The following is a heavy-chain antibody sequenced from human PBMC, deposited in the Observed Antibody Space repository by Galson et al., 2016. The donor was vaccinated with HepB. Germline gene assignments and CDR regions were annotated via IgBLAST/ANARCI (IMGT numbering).Heavy chain of an antibody. D-gene: IGHD6-19*01. Sequence: TLSLTYSVSGASVSSGSYYWSWIRQPAGERLEWIGHIYTSESTNYNPSLRSRVTISLDRSKDQFSLRLNSVTAADTAVYYCARTRSGYSSGWPQFDPWGHGVLVTVSS. CDR2: IYTSEST. V-gene: IGHV4-61*09. J-gene: IGHJ5*02. CDR3: ARTRSGYSSGWPQFDP. CDR1: GASVSSGSYY.